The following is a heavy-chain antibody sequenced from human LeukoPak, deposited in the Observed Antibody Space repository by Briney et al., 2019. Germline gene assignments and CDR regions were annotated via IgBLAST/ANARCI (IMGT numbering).Heavy chain of an antibody. D-gene: IGHD3-22*01. CDR1: GFTCSSYR. CDR2: ISSSSSYI. CDR3: ARVSISYSDSSCYPYY. Sequence: GGSLRLSCAASGFTCSSYRMNWVRQAPGKGLEWVSSISSSSSYIYYADSVKGRFTISRDNAKNSLYLQMNSLRAEDTAVYYCARVSISYSDSSCYPYYWGQGTLVTVSS. J-gene: IGHJ4*02. V-gene: IGHV3-21*01.